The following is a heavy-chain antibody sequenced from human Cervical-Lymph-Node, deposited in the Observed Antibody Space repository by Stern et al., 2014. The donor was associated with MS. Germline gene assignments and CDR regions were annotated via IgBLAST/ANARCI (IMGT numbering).Heavy chain of an antibody. CDR3: ARTGGLDY. Sequence: QVQLQQWGAGLLKPSETLSLTCGVYGGSFSGYYWSWIRQPPGKGLEWIGEINHSGSTNYHPSLKSRVTISVDTSKNQFSLKLSSVTAADTAVYYCARTGGLDYWGQGTLVTVSS. D-gene: IGHD7-27*01. CDR1: GGSFSGYY. J-gene: IGHJ4*02. CDR2: INHSGST. V-gene: IGHV4-34*01.